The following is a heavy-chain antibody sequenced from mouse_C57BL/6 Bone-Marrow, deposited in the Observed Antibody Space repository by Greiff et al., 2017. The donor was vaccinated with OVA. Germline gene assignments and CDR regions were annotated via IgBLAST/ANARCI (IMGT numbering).Heavy chain of an antibody. J-gene: IGHJ3*01. CDR1: GFTFSDYG. CDR2: ISSGSSTI. V-gene: IGHV5-17*01. CDR3: ARSYGNFLFAY. D-gene: IGHD2-1*01. Sequence: EVKVVESGGGLVKPGGSLKLSCAASGFTFSDYGMHWVRQAPEKGLEWVAYISSGSSTIYYADTVKGRFTISRDNAKNTLFLQMTSLRSEDTAMDYCARSYGNFLFAYWGQGTLVTVSA.